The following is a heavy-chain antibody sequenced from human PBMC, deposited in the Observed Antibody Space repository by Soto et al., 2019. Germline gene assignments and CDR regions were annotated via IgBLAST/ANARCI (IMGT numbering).Heavy chain of an antibody. CDR2: INHSGST. CDR1: GGSFSGYY. Sequence: SETLSLTCAVYGGSFSGYYWSWIRQPPGKGLEWIGEINHSGSTNYNPSLKSRVTISVDTSKNQFSLKLSSVTAADTAVYYCARGTYDFWSGYYNGDWFDPWGQGTLVT. CDR3: ARGTYDFWSGYYNGDWFDP. D-gene: IGHD3-3*01. V-gene: IGHV4-34*01. J-gene: IGHJ5*02.